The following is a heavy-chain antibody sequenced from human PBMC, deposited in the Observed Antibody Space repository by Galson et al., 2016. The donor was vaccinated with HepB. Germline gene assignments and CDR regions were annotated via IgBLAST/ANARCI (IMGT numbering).Heavy chain of an antibody. J-gene: IGHJ6*02. CDR1: GGSVNSDY. D-gene: IGHD6-13*01. V-gene: IGHV4-59*02. Sequence: SETLSLTCSVSGGSVNSDYWSWVRRPPGMGLEWIGYGHYSGSTNYSPSLKSRVSILLDTSKNQYSLRLTSVTAADTAVYYCARVRYIAAAGSFNYHSLDVWGHGTTVTVS. CDR3: ARVRYIAAAGSFNYHSLDV. CDR2: GHYSGST.